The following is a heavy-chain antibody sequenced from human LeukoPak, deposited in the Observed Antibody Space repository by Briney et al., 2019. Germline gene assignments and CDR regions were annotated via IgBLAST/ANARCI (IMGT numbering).Heavy chain of an antibody. CDR1: GGSFSNYY. CDR3: ARKVGPSSPYFDY. J-gene: IGHJ4*02. Sequence: SETLSLTCAVYGGSFSNYYWGWIRQPPGKGLEWIGSIYYSGSTYYNPSLKSRVTISVDTSKNQFSLKLSSVTAADTAVYYCARKVGPSSPYFDYWGQGTLVTVSS. CDR2: IYYSGST. V-gene: IGHV4-39*07.